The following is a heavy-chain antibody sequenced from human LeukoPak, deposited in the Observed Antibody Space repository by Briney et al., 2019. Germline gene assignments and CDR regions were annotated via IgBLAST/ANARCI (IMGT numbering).Heavy chain of an antibody. J-gene: IGHJ4*02. D-gene: IGHD3-22*01. CDR3: AKGRDYYDSSGYFY. CDR2: IWYDGSNK. V-gene: IGHV3-33*06. Sequence: GESLKISCAASGFTFSSYGMHWVRQAPGKGLEWVAVIWYDGSNKYYADSVKGRFTISRDNSKNTLYLQMNSLRAEDTAVYYCAKGRDYYDSSGYFYWGQGTLVTVSS. CDR1: GFTFSSYG.